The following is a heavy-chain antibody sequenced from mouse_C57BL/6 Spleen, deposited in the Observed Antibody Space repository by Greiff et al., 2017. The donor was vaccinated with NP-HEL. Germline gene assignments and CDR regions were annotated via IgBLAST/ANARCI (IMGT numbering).Heavy chain of an antibody. J-gene: IGHJ2*01. CDR2: ISGGGGNT. CDR1: GFTFSSYT. Sequence: EVKLVESGGGLVKPGGSLKLSCAASGFTFSSYTMSWVRQTPEKRLEWVATISGGGGNTYYPDSVKGRFTISRDNAKNTLYLQMSSLRSEDTALYYCASRDYYGSSYDSLFDYWGQGTTLTVSS. D-gene: IGHD1-1*01. CDR3: ASRDYYGSSYDSLFDY. V-gene: IGHV5-9*01.